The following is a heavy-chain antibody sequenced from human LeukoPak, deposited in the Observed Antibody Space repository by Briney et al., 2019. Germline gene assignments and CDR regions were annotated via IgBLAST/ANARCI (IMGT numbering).Heavy chain of an antibody. CDR1: GGTFSSYA. CDR3: AREEAVRDYGGKRGAFDI. CDR2: IIPIFGTA. J-gene: IGHJ3*02. V-gene: IGHV1-69*05. Sequence: ASVKVSCKASGGTFSSYAISWVRQAPGQGLEWMGGIIPIFGTANYAQKFQGRVTITTDESTSTAYMELSSLRSEDTAVYYCAREEAVRDYGGKRGAFDIWGQGTMVTVPS. D-gene: IGHD4-23*01.